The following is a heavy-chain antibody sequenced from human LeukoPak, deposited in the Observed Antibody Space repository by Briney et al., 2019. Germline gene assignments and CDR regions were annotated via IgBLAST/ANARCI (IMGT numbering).Heavy chain of an antibody. CDR1: GYTFTSYD. D-gene: IGHD3-22*01. J-gene: IGHJ4*02. V-gene: IGHV1-8*03. Sequence: ASVKVSCKASGYTFTSYDINWVRQATGQGPEWMGWMNPNSGNTGYAQKFQGRVTITTDTSTSTAYMELRSLRSDDTAVYYCARARGYYDSSGYYQTSHFDYWGQGTLVTVSS. CDR2: MNPNSGNT. CDR3: ARARGYYDSSGYYQTSHFDY.